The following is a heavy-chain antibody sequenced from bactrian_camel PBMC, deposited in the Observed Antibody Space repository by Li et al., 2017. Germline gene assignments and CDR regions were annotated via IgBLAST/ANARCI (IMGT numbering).Heavy chain of an antibody. Sequence: DVQLVESGGGSVQAGGSLRLSCVGSGYTVSSYIMGWFRQAPGKEREGVAVIDSDDRVRYAESVKGRFIISRPTKNTLYLQMNNMKPEDTAVYYCAADRYGGSWNLGTLCVRTEQKHNYWGQGTQVTVS. J-gene: IGHJ4*01. V-gene: IGHV3S67*01. D-gene: IGHD6*01. CDR1: GYTVSSYI. CDR2: IDSDDRV. CDR3: AADRYGGSWNLGTLCVRTEQKHNY.